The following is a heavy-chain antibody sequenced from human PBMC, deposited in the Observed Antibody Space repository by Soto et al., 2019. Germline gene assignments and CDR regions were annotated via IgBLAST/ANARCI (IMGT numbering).Heavy chain of an antibody. Sequence: QVQLVESGGGVVQPGRSLRLSCAASGFTFKSYGMHWVRQAPGKGLEWVAVISYDGSIEYYGDSVKGRFTISRDNSKNALYLQMNSLRAEDTAVYYCVKDVGYCSGGRCYPHNWFDPWGQGTLVTVSS. CDR1: GFTFKSYG. CDR3: VKDVGYCSGGRCYPHNWFDP. D-gene: IGHD2-15*01. CDR2: ISYDGSIE. J-gene: IGHJ5*02. V-gene: IGHV3-30*18.